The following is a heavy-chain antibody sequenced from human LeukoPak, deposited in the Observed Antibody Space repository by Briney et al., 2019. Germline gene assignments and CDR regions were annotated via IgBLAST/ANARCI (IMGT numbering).Heavy chain of an antibody. Sequence: PGGSLRLSCADSGFTFSNYNMNWVRQAPGKAMEWVSSITSSGTYTFYADSVKGRFTISRDNAKNSLHLQMDSLGPEDTAVYYCARDPYSGNYGTYYYYYMDVWGKGTTVTVSS. V-gene: IGHV3-21*01. D-gene: IGHD1-26*01. CDR2: ITSSGTYT. CDR1: GFTFSNYN. CDR3: ARDPYSGNYGTYYYYYMDV. J-gene: IGHJ6*03.